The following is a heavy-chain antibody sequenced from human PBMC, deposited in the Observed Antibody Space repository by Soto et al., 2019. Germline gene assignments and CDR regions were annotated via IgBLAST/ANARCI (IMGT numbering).Heavy chain of an antibody. CDR1: GGSFSGYY. CDR3: ARGVADYDFWSGYPPHLYYYYGMDV. CDR2: INHSGST. D-gene: IGHD3-3*01. J-gene: IGHJ6*02. Sequence: TSETLSLTCAVYGGSFSGYYWSWIRQPPGKGLEWIGEINHSGSTNYNPSLKSRVTISVDTSKNQFSLKLSSVTAADTAVYYCARGVADYDFWSGYPPHLYYYYGMDVWGQGTTVTVSS. V-gene: IGHV4-34*01.